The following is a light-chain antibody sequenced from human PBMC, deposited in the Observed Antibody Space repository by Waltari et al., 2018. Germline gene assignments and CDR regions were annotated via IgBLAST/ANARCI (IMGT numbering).Light chain of an antibody. J-gene: IGLJ2*01. CDR2: GPN. Sequence: SSGLTQDPAVSVALGQTVPITCQGYSLGTYYPSWYQQKPSRAPVLFMCGPNNRPSGIPARFSASKSVYTGSLTITGALAEDEADYYCSSRENIDNFLLFGAGTRLTVL. CDR3: SSRENIDNFLL. V-gene: IGLV3-19*01. CDR1: SLGTYY.